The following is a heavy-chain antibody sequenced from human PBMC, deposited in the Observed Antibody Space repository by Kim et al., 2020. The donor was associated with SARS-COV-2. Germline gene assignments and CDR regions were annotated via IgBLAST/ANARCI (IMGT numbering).Heavy chain of an antibody. CDR2: IWYDGSNK. D-gene: IGHD2-8*01. CDR3: ARDGGGAGACTLSAEYFQH. Sequence: GGSLRLSCAASGFTFSSYGMHWVRQAPGKGLEWVAVIWYDGSNKYYAASVKGRFTISRDNSKNTLYLQMNSLRAEDTAVYYCARDGGGAGACTLSAEYFQHWGQSALVTVSS. V-gene: IGHV3-33*01. J-gene: IGHJ1*01. CDR1: GFTFSSYG.